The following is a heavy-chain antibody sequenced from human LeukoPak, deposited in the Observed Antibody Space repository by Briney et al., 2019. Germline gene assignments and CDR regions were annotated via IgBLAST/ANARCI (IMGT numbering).Heavy chain of an antibody. CDR3: ARHKALHKGDAFDI. Sequence: SETLSLTCTVSGGSISGYYWIWIRQPPGKGLEWIAYIHYTGRANYSPSFKSRATISVGTSKNHFSLRLSSVTTADTGVYYCARHKALHKGDAFDIWGQGTMVTVSS. CDR1: GGSISGYY. CDR2: IHYTGRA. J-gene: IGHJ3*02. V-gene: IGHV4-59*08.